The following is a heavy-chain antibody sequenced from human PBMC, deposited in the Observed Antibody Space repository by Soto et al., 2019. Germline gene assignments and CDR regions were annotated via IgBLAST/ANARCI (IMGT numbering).Heavy chain of an antibody. CDR2: INSDGSST. V-gene: IGHV3-74*01. J-gene: IGHJ4*02. CDR1: GFTFSSYW. Sequence: EVQLVESGGGLVQPGGSLRLSCAASGFTFSSYWMHWVRQAPGKGLVWVSRINSDGSSTSYADSVKGRFTISRDNAKNTLYLQMNSLRVEDTAVYYCARAVGWFGELLRSWGQGTLVTVSS. CDR3: ARAVGWFGELLRS. D-gene: IGHD3-10*01.